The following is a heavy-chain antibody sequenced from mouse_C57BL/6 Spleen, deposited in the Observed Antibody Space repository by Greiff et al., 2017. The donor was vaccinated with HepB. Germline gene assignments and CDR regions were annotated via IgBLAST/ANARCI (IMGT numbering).Heavy chain of an antibody. CDR1: GFSLTSYG. CDR3: ARNLYGNYWYFDV. J-gene: IGHJ1*03. V-gene: IGHV2-2*01. Sequence: VQLKQSGPGLVQPSQSLSITCTVSGFSLTSYGVHWVRQSPGKGLEWLGVIWSGGSTDYNAAFISRLSISKDNSKSQVFFKMNSLQADDTAIYYCARNLYGNYWYFDVWGTGTTVTVSS. D-gene: IGHD2-1*01. CDR2: IWSGGST.